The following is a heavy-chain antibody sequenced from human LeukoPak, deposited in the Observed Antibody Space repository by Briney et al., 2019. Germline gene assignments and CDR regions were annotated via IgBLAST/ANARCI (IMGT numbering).Heavy chain of an antibody. Sequence: GASVKVSCKASGYTFTSYGISWVRQAPGQGLEWMGWISAYNGNTNYAQKLQGRVTMTTDTSTSTASMELRSLRSDDTAVYYRARDRYVGLTFYRPDAFDIWGQGTMVTVSS. CDR3: ARDRYVGLTFYRPDAFDI. J-gene: IGHJ3*02. D-gene: IGHD3/OR15-3a*01. CDR2: ISAYNGNT. V-gene: IGHV1-18*01. CDR1: GYTFTSYG.